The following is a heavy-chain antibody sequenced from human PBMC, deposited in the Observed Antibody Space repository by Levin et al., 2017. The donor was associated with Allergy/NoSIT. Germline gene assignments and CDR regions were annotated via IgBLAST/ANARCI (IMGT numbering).Heavy chain of an antibody. CDR2: INHSGSP. D-gene: IGHD2-2*02. V-gene: IGHV4-34*01. J-gene: IGHJ4*02. Sequence: SQTLSLTCAVYGGSFNTYYWIWIRQSPAKGLEWIGDINHSGSPNYNPSLKSRVTISVDTTKSQFSLKLTSVTAADTALYYCARGYTSRVDYWGQGALVTVSS. CDR1: GGSFNTYY. CDR3: ARGYTSRVDY.